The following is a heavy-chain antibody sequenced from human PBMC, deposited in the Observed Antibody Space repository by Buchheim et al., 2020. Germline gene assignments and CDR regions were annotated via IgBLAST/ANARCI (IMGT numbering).Heavy chain of an antibody. Sequence: QVQLVESGGGVVQPGRSLRLSCAASGFTFSSYGMHWVRQAPGKGLEWVAVISYDGSNKYYADSVKGRFTISRDNSKNTLDLQMNSLRAEDTAVYYCAKDLSGHYYYGMDVWGQGTT. CDR2: ISYDGSNK. CDR3: AKDLSGHYYYGMDV. J-gene: IGHJ6*02. D-gene: IGHD3-3*02. CDR1: GFTFSSYG. V-gene: IGHV3-30*18.